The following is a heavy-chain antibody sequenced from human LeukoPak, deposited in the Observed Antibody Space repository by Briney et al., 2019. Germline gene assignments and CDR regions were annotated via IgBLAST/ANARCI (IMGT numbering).Heavy chain of an antibody. V-gene: IGHV3-66*02. CDR2: IYSGGST. D-gene: IGHD1-26*01. CDR1: GFTVSRNY. J-gene: IGHJ4*02. Sequence: GGSLRLSCAASGFTVSRNYMSWVRQAPGKGLEWVSVIYSGGSTYYADSVKGRFTISRDNAKNTLYLQMNSLRAEDTAVYYCARLDTGSLDYWGQGTLVTVSS. CDR3: ARLDTGSLDY.